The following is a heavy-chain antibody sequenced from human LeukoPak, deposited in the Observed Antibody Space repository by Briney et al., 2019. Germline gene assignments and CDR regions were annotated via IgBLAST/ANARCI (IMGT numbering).Heavy chain of an antibody. CDR2: ISGSDGST. CDR3: AKANYGDSTYGGFDY. CDR1: GFTFSSYA. V-gene: IGHV3-23*01. D-gene: IGHD4-17*01. J-gene: IGHJ4*02. Sequence: GGSLRLSCAASGFTFSSYAMSWVRQAPGKGLEWVSAISGSDGSTYYADSVKGRFTISRDNSKNTLYLQMNSLRAEDTAVYYCAKANYGDSTYGGFDYWGQGTLVTVSS.